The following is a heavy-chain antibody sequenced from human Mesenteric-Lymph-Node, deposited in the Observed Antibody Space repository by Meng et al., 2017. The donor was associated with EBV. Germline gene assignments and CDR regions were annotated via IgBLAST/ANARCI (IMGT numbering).Heavy chain of an antibody. V-gene: IGHV1-2*06. CDR2: INPNSSDT. CDR3: SIALVGCSSTCCYLDH. CDR1: RYTFRAYL. J-gene: IGHJ5*02. Sequence: GARVEERWASGEFADKVSRYTFRAYLIHWVRQDPGPGPEWMGPINPNSSDTNYAQKFQASATVTSDTSSGKVYMELSRVTSDDTAVYYCSIALVGCSSTCCYLDHWGQGTLVTVSS. D-gene: IGHD2-2*01.